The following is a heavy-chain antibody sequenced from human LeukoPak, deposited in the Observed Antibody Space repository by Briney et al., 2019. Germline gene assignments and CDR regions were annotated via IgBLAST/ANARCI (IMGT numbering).Heavy chain of an antibody. V-gene: IGHV3-7*01. Sequence: GGSLRLSCAASGFTFSTHWMSWVRQAPGKGLEWVANIHQDGNEKYYVDSVKGRFTISRDNAKNSLYLQMNSLRAEDTAVYYCARDRSDCGGDCYPYWYFDLWGRGTLVTVSS. J-gene: IGHJ2*01. CDR1: GFTFSTHW. CDR2: IHQDGNEK. CDR3: ARDRSDCGGDCYPYWYFDL. D-gene: IGHD2-21*02.